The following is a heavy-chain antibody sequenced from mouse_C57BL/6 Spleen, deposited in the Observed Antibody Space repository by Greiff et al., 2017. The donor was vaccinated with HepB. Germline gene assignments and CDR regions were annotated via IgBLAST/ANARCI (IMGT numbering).Heavy chain of an antibody. J-gene: IGHJ4*01. CDR2: IYPSDSET. CDR1: GYTFTSYW. Sequence: VQLQQPGAELVRPGSSVKLSCKASGYTFTSYWMDWVKQRPGQGLEWIGNIYPSDSETHYNQKFKDKATLTVDKSSSTAYMQLSSLTSEDSAVYYCARSDYYGSSAMDYWGQGTSVTVSS. D-gene: IGHD1-1*01. V-gene: IGHV1-61*01. CDR3: ARSDYYGSSAMDY.